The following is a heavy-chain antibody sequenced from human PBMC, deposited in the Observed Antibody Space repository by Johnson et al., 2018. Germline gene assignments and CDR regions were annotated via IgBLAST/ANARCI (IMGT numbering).Heavy chain of an antibody. CDR2: IWYDGSNK. Sequence: VQLVETGGGVVQPGRSLRLSCAASGITFSSYGMHWVRQAPGKGLEWVAVIWYDGSNKYYADSVKGRLTIYRDNSKNTVYLQRNSLRAEDTAGYYCARDIAAESEYFQHWGQGTLVTVSS. D-gene: IGHD6-6*01. CDR3: ARDIAAESEYFQH. CDR1: GITFSSYG. V-gene: IGHV3-33*01. J-gene: IGHJ1*01.